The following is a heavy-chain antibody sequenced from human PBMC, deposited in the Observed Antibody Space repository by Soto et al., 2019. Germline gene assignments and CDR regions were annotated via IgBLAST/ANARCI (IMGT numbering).Heavy chain of an antibody. J-gene: IGHJ4*02. Sequence: ASVKVSCKASGYTFTGYYMHWVRQAPGQGLEWMGWINPNSGGTNYAQKFQGWVTMTRDTSISTAYMELSRLRSDDTAVYYCARGADYYDSSGYYLSTYYFDYWGQGTLVTVSS. V-gene: IGHV1-2*04. CDR2: INPNSGGT. CDR3: ARGADYYDSSGYYLSTYYFDY. D-gene: IGHD3-22*01. CDR1: GYTFTGYY.